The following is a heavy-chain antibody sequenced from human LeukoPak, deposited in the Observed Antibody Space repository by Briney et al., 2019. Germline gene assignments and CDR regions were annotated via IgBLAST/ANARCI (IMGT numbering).Heavy chain of an antibody. CDR2: INPNSGVT. D-gene: IGHD1-20*01. CDR3: ARDASNWSAFDY. V-gene: IGHV1-2*06. CDR1: GYTLIGYS. J-gene: IGHJ4*02. Sequence: ASVKVFCKASGYTLIGYSMHWVRQAPGQGLEWMGRINPNSGVTYYAQKFQGRVTMTSDTSITTAYMELSSLTSDDTATYYCARDASNWSAFDYWGQGTLVIVSS.